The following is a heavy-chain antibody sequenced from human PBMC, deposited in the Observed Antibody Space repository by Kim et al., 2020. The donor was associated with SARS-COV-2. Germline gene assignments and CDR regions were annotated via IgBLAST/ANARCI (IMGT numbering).Heavy chain of an antibody. J-gene: IGHJ4*02. D-gene: IGHD6-19*01. CDR3: ARGGGSLMAGPYGD. Sequence: SVKVSCKASGGTFSSYAISWVRQAPGQGLEWMGGIIPIFGTANYAQKFQGRVTITADESTSTAYMELSSLRSEDTAVYYCARGGGSLMAGPYGDWGQGTLVTVSS. V-gene: IGHV1-69*13. CDR1: GGTFSSYA. CDR2: IIPIFGTA.